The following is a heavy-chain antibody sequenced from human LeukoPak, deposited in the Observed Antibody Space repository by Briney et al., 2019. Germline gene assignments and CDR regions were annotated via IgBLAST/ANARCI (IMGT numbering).Heavy chain of an antibody. J-gene: IGHJ4*02. CDR1: GFTFSSYS. D-gene: IGHD3-22*01. Sequence: GGSLRLSCAASGFTFSSYSMNWVRQAPGKGLEWVSSISSSSSYIYYADSVKGRFTISRDSAKNSLYLQMNSLRAEDTAVYYCATESIHYYGADYWGQGTLVTVSS. CDR2: ISSSSSYI. V-gene: IGHV3-21*01. CDR3: ATESIHYYGADY.